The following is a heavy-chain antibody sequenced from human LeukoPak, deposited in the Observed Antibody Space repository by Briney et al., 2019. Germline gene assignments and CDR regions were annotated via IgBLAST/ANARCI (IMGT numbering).Heavy chain of an antibody. D-gene: IGHD3-16*01. CDR1: GYTFTGYY. CDR2: INPNSGGT. J-gene: IGHJ3*02. CDR3: ARAEVDMISVSAFDI. V-gene: IGHV1-2*04. Sequence: AASVTVSCKASGYTFTGYYMHWVRQAPGQGLEWMGWINPNSGGTNYAQKFQGWVTMTRDTSISTAYMELSRLRSDDTAVYYCARAEVDMISVSAFDIWGQGTRVTVSS.